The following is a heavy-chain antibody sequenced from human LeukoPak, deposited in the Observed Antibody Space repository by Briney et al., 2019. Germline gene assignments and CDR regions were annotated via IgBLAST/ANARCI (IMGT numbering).Heavy chain of an antibody. J-gene: IGHJ6*03. D-gene: IGHD5-18*01. CDR2: MNPNSGNT. Sequence: GASVKVSCKASGYTFTSYDINWVRQATGQGLEWMGWMNPNSGNTGYAQKFQGRVTITRNTSISTAYMELSSLRSEDTAVYYCARGQGYSYRRGSYYMDVWGKGTTVTVSS. CDR1: GYTFTSYD. V-gene: IGHV1-8*03. CDR3: ARGQGYSYRRGSYYMDV.